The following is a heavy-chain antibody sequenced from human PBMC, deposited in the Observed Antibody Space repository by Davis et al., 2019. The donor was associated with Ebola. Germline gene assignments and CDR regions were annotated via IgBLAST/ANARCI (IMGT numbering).Heavy chain of an antibody. CDR3: VKDTSNIWFDV. Sequence: GESLKISCAASGFIFSSYVMNWVRQAPGKGLEWVSTLGTSADTYYADSVKGRFTISRDNSKNTLHLQMNSLRVEDTAIYYCVKDTSNIWFDVWGQGTLVTVSS. V-gene: IGHV3-23*01. J-gene: IGHJ3*01. CDR2: LGTSADT. D-gene: IGHD2/OR15-2a*01. CDR1: GFIFSSYV.